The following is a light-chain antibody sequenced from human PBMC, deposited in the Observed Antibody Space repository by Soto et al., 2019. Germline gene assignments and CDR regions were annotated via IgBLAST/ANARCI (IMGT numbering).Light chain of an antibody. CDR3: QQSYSTP. CDR2: AAS. J-gene: IGKJ4*01. Sequence: DIQMTQSPSSLSASVGDRVTITCRASQSISSYLNWYQQKPGKAPKLLIYAASSLQSGVPSRFSGSGSGTDFTLTISSLQPEDFATYYCQQSYSTPLGGGTKVDI. CDR1: QSISSY. V-gene: IGKV1-39*01.